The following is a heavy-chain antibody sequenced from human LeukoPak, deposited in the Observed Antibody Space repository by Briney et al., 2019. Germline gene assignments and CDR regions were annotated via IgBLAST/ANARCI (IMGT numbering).Heavy chain of an antibody. V-gene: IGHV4-34*01. J-gene: IGHJ4*02. Sequence: SETLSLTCAVYGGSFSGYYWSWIRQPPGKGLEWIGEINHSGSTNYNPSLKSRVTISVDTSKNQFSLKLSSVTAADTAVYYCARGGRFSGPGYWGQGTLVTVSS. CDR2: INHSGST. CDR3: ARGGRFSGPGY. CDR1: GGSFSGYY. D-gene: IGHD3-3*01.